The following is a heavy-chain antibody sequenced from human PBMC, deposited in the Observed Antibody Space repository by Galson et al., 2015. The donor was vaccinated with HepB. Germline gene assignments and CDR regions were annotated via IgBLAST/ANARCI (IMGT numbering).Heavy chain of an antibody. J-gene: IGHJ4*02. CDR1: GFTFSSYS. CDR3: ARDRGDGDYDYFDY. CDR2: ISSSSSYI. V-gene: IGHV3-21*01. Sequence: SLRLSCAASGFTFSSYSMNWVRQAPGEGLEWVSSISSSSSYIYYADSVKGRFTISRDNAKNSLYLQMNSLRAEDTAVYYCARDRGDGDYDYFDYWGQGTLVTVSS. D-gene: IGHD4-17*01.